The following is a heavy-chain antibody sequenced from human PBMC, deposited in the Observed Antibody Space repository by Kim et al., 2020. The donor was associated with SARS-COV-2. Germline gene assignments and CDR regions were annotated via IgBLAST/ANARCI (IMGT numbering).Heavy chain of an antibody. CDR3: ARGAALTYDFWSGYYPKWFDP. J-gene: IGHJ5*02. Sequence: SVKVSCKASGGTFSSYAISWVRQAPGQGLEWMGGIIPIFGTANYAQKFQGRVTITADESTSTAYMELSSLRSEDTAVYYCARGAALTYDFWSGYYPKWFDPWGRGTLVTVSS. V-gene: IGHV1-69*13. CDR2: IIPIFGTA. CDR1: GGTFSSYA. D-gene: IGHD3-3*01.